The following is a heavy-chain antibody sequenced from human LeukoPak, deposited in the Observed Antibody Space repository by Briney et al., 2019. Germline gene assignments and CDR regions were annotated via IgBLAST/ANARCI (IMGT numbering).Heavy chain of an antibody. V-gene: IGHV1-69*05. Sequence: SVKLSCKASGGSFSSYGISWVRQAPGQGLEWMGGVIPMLGSSNYAQKFQGRVTISTDESTSTAYMEMSSLRSEDTAGYYCAREDDTANNWFDPWGQGTLVTVSS. D-gene: IGHD5-18*01. CDR1: GGSFSSYG. CDR3: AREDDTANNWFDP. CDR2: VIPMLGSS. J-gene: IGHJ5*02.